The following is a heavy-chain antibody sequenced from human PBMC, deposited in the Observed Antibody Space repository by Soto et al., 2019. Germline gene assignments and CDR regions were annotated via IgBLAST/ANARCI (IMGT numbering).Heavy chain of an antibody. CDR1: GDLFNNYA. J-gene: IGHJ4*02. CDR3: AASSSVAAAGYLKF. Sequence: QVQLVQSGAEVKEPGSSVKVSCKATGDLFNNYAFNWVRQAPGQGLEWMGRISPLFSTTNYAQKFQGSVTIGADELTTIGYLEVSNLDSEDTAMYYCAASSSVAAAGYLKFWGQGTLVTVSP. V-gene: IGHV1-69*01. D-gene: IGHD6-13*01. CDR2: ISPLFSTT.